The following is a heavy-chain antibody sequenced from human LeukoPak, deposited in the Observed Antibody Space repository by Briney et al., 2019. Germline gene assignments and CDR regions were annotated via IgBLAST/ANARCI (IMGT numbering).Heavy chain of an antibody. J-gene: IGHJ3*01. CDR3: AKDRWEITIGDAFGF. CDR2: IGISAGST. V-gene: IGHV3-23*01. CDR1: GFTFSSYS. Sequence: LSGGSLRLSCAASGFTFSSYSMNWVRQAPGKGLGSVSTIGISAGSTYYADAVKGWFIISRNNSKKAVMLQMNRRRVEDTAVYYCAKDRWEITIGDAFGFWGQGTKVAVSS. D-gene: IGHD3-3*01.